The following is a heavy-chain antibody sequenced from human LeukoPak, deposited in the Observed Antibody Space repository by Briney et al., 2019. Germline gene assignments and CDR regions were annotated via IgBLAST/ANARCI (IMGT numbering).Heavy chain of an antibody. CDR2: IRGGGTSE. V-gene: IGHV3-23*01. Sequence: GGSLRLSCTDSGFTFSAYAMMWVRQAPGKGPEWVSAIRGGGTSEFYVDSVKGRFRSSRDNSKDTLFLQMNSLRSEDTAVYYCARDPNGDYIGAFDMWGPGTMVTVSS. CDR3: ARDPNGDYIGAFDM. CDR1: GFTFSAYA. D-gene: IGHD4-17*01. J-gene: IGHJ3*02.